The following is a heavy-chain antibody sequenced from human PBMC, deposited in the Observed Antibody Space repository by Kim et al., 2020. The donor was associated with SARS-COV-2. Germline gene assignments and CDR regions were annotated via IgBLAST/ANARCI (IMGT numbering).Heavy chain of an antibody. CDR1: GFTFGDYA. J-gene: IGHJ6*02. D-gene: IGHD3-9*01. CDR2: IRSKAYGGTT. Sequence: GGSLRLSCTASGFTFGDYAMSWVRQAPGKGLEWVGFIRSKAYGGTTEYAASVKGRFTISRDDSKSIAYLQMNSLKTEDTAVYYCTRGRVYDILTGRGRYYGMDVWGQGTTVTVSS. CDR3: TRGRVYDILTGRGRYYGMDV. V-gene: IGHV3-49*04.